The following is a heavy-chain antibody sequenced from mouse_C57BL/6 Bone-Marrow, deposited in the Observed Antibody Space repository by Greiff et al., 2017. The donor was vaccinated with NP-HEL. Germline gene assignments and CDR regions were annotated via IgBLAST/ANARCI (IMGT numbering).Heavy chain of an antibody. Sequence: EVNVVESGGGLVKPGGSLKLSCAASGFTFSSYAMSWVRQTPEKRLEWVATISDGGSYTYYPDNVKGRFTISRDNAKNNLYLQMSHLKSEDTAMYYCARDRGYYGSSYWFAYWGQGTLVTVSA. D-gene: IGHD1-1*01. J-gene: IGHJ3*01. CDR3: ARDRGYYGSSYWFAY. CDR1: GFTFSSYA. CDR2: ISDGGSYT. V-gene: IGHV5-4*01.